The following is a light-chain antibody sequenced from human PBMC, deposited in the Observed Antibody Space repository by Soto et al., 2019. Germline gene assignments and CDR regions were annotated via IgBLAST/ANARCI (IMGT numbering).Light chain of an antibody. CDR1: SSDVGGYNY. V-gene: IGLV2-14*01. CDR2: EVS. J-gene: IGLJ1*01. Sequence: QSALTQPASVSGSPGQSITISCTGTSSDVGGYNYVSWYQQHPGKAPKLMIYEVSNRPSGVSNRFSGSKSGNTASLTISGVQAEDEADYCCSSYTSSSPYVFGTGTKLTVL. CDR3: SSYTSSSPYV.